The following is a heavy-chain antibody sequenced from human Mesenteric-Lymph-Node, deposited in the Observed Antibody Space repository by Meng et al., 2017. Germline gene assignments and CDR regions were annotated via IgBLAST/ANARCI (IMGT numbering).Heavy chain of an antibody. CDR1: GGSISSSNW. D-gene: IGHD6-19*01. Sequence: QVQLHESGPGLVKPSGTLSLTCAVSGGSISSSNWWSWVRQPPGKGLEWIGEIYHSGSTNYNPSLKSRVTISVDKSKNQFSLKLSSVTAADTAVYYCASFPPPGKQWLVTDYWGQGTLVTVFS. J-gene: IGHJ4*02. CDR2: IYHSGST. V-gene: IGHV4-4*02. CDR3: ASFPPPGKQWLVTDY.